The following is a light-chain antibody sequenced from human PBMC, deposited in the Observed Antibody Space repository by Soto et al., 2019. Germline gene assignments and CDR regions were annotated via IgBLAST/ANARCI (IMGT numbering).Light chain of an antibody. CDR3: QQRNNWPPLT. Sequence: EIVLTQSPATLSLSPGERATLSCSASQSVRRYLAWYQQKPGQAPRLLIYDASTRATGIPARFSGSGSETDFTLTITSLEPEDFAVYYGQQRNNWPPLTFGQGKRLEL. CDR1: QSVRRY. J-gene: IGKJ5*01. V-gene: IGKV3-11*01. CDR2: DAS.